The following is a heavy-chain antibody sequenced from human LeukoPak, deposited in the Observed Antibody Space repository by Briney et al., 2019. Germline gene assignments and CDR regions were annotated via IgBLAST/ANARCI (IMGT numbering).Heavy chain of an antibody. CDR3: AKGLKAFSY. V-gene: IGHV3-48*01. Sequence: GGSLRLSCAASGFTFSHYNMNWVRQAPGKGLEWVSYITGSSSTIYYADSVKGRFTISRDNSKNTLYLQMNSLRAEDTAVYYCAKGLKAFSYWGQGTLVTVSS. CDR2: ITGSSSTI. CDR1: GFTFSHYN. J-gene: IGHJ4*02.